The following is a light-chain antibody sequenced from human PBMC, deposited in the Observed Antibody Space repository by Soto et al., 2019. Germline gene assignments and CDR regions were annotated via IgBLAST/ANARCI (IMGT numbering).Light chain of an antibody. V-gene: IGKV1-13*02. CDR2: DVS. CDR3: QQSNPFPIT. Sequence: AIQVTQSPSSLSASVGDRVTMTCRASQDIRGALAWYQQKSGKPPNLLIYDVSTLEGGVPSRFSGSGSGTEFTLTISSLQPVVFVIHHCQQSNPFPITFGHGTRLEIK. J-gene: IGKJ5*01. CDR1: QDIRGA.